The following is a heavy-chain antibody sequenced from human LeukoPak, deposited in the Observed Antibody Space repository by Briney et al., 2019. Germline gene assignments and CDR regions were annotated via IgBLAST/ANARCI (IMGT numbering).Heavy chain of an antibody. CDR3: ARQSISGSSLSYFDY. D-gene: IGHD3-22*01. CDR1: GGSISSYY. V-gene: IGHV4-59*01. CDR2: IYDSGST. J-gene: IGHJ4*02. Sequence: PSETRSLTCTVSGGSISSYYWSWIRQPPGKGLEWIGNIYDSGSTNYNPSLKSRLTISVDTSKNQCSLKLSSVTAADTAVYYCARQSISGSSLSYFDYWGQGTLVNVSS.